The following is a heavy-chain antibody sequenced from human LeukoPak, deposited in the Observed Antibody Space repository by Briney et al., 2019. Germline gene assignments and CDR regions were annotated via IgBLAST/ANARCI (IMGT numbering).Heavy chain of an antibody. D-gene: IGHD5-12*01. Sequence: ASVKVSCKASGYTFTSYGISWVRQAPGQGLEWMGWISAYNGNTNYAQKLQGRVTMTTDTSTSTAYMELRSLRSDDTAVYYCARDRQHVGIVASGIDPWGQGTLVTVSS. CDR2: ISAYNGNT. V-gene: IGHV1-18*01. J-gene: IGHJ5*02. CDR1: GYTFTSYG. CDR3: ARDRQHVGIVASGIDP.